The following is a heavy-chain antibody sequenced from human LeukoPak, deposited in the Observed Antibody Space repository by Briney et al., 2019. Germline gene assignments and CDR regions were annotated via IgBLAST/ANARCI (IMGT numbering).Heavy chain of an antibody. Sequence: ASVKVSCKASGYTFTSYHMHWVRQAPGQGLEWMGIINPSGGTTNYAQKFRGRVTMTRDMSTSTVYMELSSLRSEDTAVYYCAREAITIFGVVRSYNWFDPWGQGTLVAVSS. CDR2: INPSGGTT. V-gene: IGHV1-46*01. CDR1: GYTFTSYH. CDR3: AREAITIFGVVRSYNWFDP. J-gene: IGHJ5*02. D-gene: IGHD3-3*01.